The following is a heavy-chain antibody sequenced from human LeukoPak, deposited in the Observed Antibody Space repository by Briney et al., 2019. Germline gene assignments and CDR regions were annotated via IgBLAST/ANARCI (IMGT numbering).Heavy chain of an antibody. CDR1: GYTFTSYG. CDR2: ISAYNGNT. CDR3: ARGGLLWFGELLSPYFDY. J-gene: IGHJ4*02. V-gene: IGHV1-18*01. D-gene: IGHD3-10*01. Sequence: ASVKVSCKASGYTFTSYGISWVRQAPGQGLEWMGWISAYNGNTNYAQKLQGRVTMTTDTSTSTAYMELRSLRSEDTPVDHCARGGLLWFGELLSPYFDYWGQGTLVTVSS.